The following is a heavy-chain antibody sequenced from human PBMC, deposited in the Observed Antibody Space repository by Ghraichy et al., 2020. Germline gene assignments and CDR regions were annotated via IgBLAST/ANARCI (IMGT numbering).Heavy chain of an antibody. D-gene: IGHD6-19*01. CDR1: GFTFSSYA. V-gene: IGHV3-30*04. Sequence: GGSLRLSCAASGFTFSSYAMHWVRQAPGKGLEWVAVISYDGSNKYYADSVKGRFTISRDNSKNTLYLQMNSLRAEDTAVYYCARGRFVAGRVWGQGTLVTVSS. CDR2: ISYDGSNK. J-gene: IGHJ4*02. CDR3: ARGRFVAGRV.